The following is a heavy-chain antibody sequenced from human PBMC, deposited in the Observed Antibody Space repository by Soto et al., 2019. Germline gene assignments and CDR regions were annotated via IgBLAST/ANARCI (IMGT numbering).Heavy chain of an antibody. J-gene: IGHJ3*02. Sequence: GGSLRLSCAASGFTVSSNYMSWVRQAPGKGLELVSVIYSGGSTYYADSVKGRFTISRDNSKNTLYLQMNSLRAEDTAVYYCARDSCSGGSCADAFDIWGQGAMVTVS. CDR2: IYSGGST. V-gene: IGHV3-66*01. CDR1: GFTVSSNY. D-gene: IGHD2-15*01. CDR3: ARDSCSGGSCADAFDI.